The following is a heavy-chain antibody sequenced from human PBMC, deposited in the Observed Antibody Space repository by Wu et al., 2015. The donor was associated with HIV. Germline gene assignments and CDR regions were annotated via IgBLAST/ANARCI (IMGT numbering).Heavy chain of an antibody. V-gene: IGHV1-2*02. D-gene: IGHD6-19*01. CDR3: ARDLSRSSGWYYFDY. J-gene: IGHJ4*02. Sequence: QVLLVQSGAEVKRPGASVKISCKASGYTFTGYYMHWVRQAPGQGLEWMGWINPNSGGTNYAQKFQGRVTMTRDTSISTAYMELSRLRSDDTAVYYCARDLSRSSGWYYFDYWGQGTLVTVSS. CDR1: GYTFTGYY. CDR2: INPNSGGT.